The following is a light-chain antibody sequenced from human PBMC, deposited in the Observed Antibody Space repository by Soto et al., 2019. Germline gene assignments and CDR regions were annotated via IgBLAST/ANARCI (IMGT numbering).Light chain of an antibody. CDR2: GTS. Sequence: EIVLTQSPGTLSLSPGERVTLSCRASQSVNSNYLAWYQQKPGQAPRLLIYGTSSRATDIPDRFSGSGSGTDFTLNISRLEPEDFAVYYCQQYGDGNSPRYSFGQGTKLEIK. CDR1: QSVNSNY. J-gene: IGKJ2*03. CDR3: QQYGDGNSPRYS. V-gene: IGKV3-20*01.